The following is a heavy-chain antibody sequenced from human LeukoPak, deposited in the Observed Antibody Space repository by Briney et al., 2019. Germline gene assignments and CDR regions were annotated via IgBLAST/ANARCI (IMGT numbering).Heavy chain of an antibody. D-gene: IGHD3-16*01. CDR1: GGSISSYY. J-gene: IGHJ5*02. V-gene: IGHV4-59*01. Sequence: SETLSLTCTVSGGSISSYYWSWIRQPPGKGLEWIGYIYYSGSTNYNPSLKSRVTISVDTSKNQFSLNLTSVTAADTAVYYCARFTPQGYGWGGYNRFDPWGQGTPVTVSS. CDR3: ARFTPQGYGWGGYNRFDP. CDR2: IYYSGST.